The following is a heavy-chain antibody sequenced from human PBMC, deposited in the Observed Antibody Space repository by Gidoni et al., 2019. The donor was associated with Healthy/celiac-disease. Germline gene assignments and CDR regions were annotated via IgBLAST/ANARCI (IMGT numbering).Heavy chain of an antibody. Sequence: QVQPVESGGGVVQPGRSLRLSCSASVFSFSCYGIHWVRPAPGKGLEWVAVIWYYGSNKYYADSVKGRFTISRDNSKNTLYLQMNSLRAEDTAVYYCARGGDIVATVGYFQHWGQGTLVTVSS. V-gene: IGHV3-33*01. D-gene: IGHD5-12*01. J-gene: IGHJ1*01. CDR2: IWYYGSNK. CDR3: ARGGDIVATVGYFQH. CDR1: VFSFSCYG.